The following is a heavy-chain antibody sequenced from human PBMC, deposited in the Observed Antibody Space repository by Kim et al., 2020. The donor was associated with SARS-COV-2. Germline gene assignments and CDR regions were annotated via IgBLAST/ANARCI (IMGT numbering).Heavy chain of an antibody. D-gene: IGHD1-1*01. CDR3: ARGDWNQATFDI. V-gene: IGHV3-53*01. Sequence: CADSVKARFTISRDNSKNTVYLQMNHLRAEDTAVYYCARGDWNQATFDIWGQGTVVTVSS. J-gene: IGHJ3*02.